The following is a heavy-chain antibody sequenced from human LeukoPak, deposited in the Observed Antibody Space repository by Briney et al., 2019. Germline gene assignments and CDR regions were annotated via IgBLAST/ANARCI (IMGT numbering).Heavy chain of an antibody. CDR2: INAGNGNT. V-gene: IGHV1-3*01. Sequence: ASVKVSCKASGYTFTSYAMHWARQAPGQRLEWMGWINAGNGNTKYSQKFQGRVTITRDTSASTAYMELSSLRSEDTAVYYCARDGRADFWSGYLDYWGQGTLVTVSS. CDR1: GYTFTSYA. J-gene: IGHJ4*02. D-gene: IGHD3-3*01. CDR3: ARDGRADFWSGYLDY.